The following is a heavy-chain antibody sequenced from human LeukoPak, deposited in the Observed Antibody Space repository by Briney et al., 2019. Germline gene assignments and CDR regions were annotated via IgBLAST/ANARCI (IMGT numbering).Heavy chain of an antibody. CDR1: GFTFSSYG. V-gene: IGHV3-48*04. J-gene: IGHJ3*02. D-gene: IGHD1-14*01. CDR2: ITGSGTTI. CDR3: ARDGPPWAFDI. Sequence: GGSLRLSCVASGFTFSSYGMNWVRQAPGKGLEWVSYITGSGTTIYYADSVKGRFTISRDNAGNSLYLQMNSLRAEDTAVYYCARDGPPWAFDIWGQGTMVTVSS.